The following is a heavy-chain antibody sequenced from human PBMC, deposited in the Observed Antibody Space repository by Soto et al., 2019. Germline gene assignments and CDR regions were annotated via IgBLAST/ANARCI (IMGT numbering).Heavy chain of an antibody. J-gene: IGHJ4*02. Sequence: QIQLVQSGAEVKKPGASVKVSCKASGYTFTSYAMHWVRQAPGQRLEWMGWINAGNGNTKYSQKFQGRVTITRDTAASTAYMELSSLRSEDTAVYYCARGPGGPDGPGDYWGQGTLVSVSS. CDR3: ARGPGGPDGPGDY. V-gene: IGHV1-3*01. CDR1: GYTFTSYA. CDR2: INAGNGNT. D-gene: IGHD2-15*01.